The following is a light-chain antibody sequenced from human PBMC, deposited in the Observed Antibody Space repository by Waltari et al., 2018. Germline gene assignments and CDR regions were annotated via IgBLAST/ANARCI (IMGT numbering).Light chain of an antibody. CDR3: QQRSNWPRT. Sequence: EIVLTQSPATLSLSPGARATLSCRASQSVSSYLAWYQQKPGQAPSLLSYAAPTRATAIPARFSGSGSGTDFTLTISSLEPEDFAVYYCQQRSNWPRTFGQGTKVEIK. J-gene: IGKJ1*01. V-gene: IGKV3-11*01. CDR1: QSVSSY. CDR2: AAP.